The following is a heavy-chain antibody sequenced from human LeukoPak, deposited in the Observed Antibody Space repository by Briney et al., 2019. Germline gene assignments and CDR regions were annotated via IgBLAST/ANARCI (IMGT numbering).Heavy chain of an antibody. J-gene: IGHJ4*02. CDR1: GASISGGTYY. Sequence: SETLSLTCSVSGASISGGTYYWGWIRQPPGKGLEWIGSIYYTGSTYDNPSLKSRVTISVDTSKNQLSLKLSSVTAADTAVYYCARRGGSGWAFDYWGQGTLVTVSS. D-gene: IGHD1-26*01. CDR2: IYYTGST. CDR3: ARRGGSGWAFDY. V-gene: IGHV4-39*01.